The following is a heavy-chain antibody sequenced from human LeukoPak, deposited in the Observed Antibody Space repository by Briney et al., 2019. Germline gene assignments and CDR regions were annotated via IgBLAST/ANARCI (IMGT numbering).Heavy chain of an antibody. CDR2: ISGGTTYI. Sequence: GGSLRLSCAASGFTFSSYTMNWVRQAQGKGLEWVSSISGGTTYIYYADSVKGRFTISRDNAKNSLYLQMNSLRAEDTAVYYCKDGSGNYWGQGTLVTVSS. V-gene: IGHV3-21*01. D-gene: IGHD3-10*01. CDR3: KDGSGNY. CDR1: GFTFSSYT. J-gene: IGHJ4*02.